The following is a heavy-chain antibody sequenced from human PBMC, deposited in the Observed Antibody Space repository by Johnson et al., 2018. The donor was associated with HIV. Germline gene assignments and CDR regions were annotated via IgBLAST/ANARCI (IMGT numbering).Heavy chain of an antibody. Sequence: KGLEWVGRIKRKTDGGTTDYATPVKGRFSISRDDSKNTVYLQMNSLKTEDTAVYFCTIDPIFLGYWYHSSPWGQGTMVTVSS. J-gene: IGHJ3*01. CDR2: IKRKTDGGTT. CDR3: TIDPIFLGYWYHSSP. D-gene: IGHD3-22*01. V-gene: IGHV3-15*01.